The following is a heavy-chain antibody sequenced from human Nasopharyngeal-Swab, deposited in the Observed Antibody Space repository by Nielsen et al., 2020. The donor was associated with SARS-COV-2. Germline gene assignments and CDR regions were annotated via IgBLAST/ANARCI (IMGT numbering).Heavy chain of an antibody. J-gene: IGHJ4*02. Sequence: SLKISCAASGFTFDDYAIHWVRQAPGKGLEWVSGISWNSGSIGYADSVKGRFTISRDNAKNSLYLQMNSLRAEDTALYYCAKDTVIAVAGNFDYWGRGTLVTVSS. CDR2: ISWNSGSI. V-gene: IGHV3-9*01. D-gene: IGHD6-19*01. CDR3: AKDTVIAVAGNFDY. CDR1: GFTFDDYA.